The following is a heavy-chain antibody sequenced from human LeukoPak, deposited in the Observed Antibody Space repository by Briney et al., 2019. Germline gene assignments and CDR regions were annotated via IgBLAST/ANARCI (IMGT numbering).Heavy chain of an antibody. V-gene: IGHV3-64*01. CDR2: ISSNGGST. Sequence: GGSLRVSCAASGFTFSSYAMHWGGQAPGKGLEYVSAISSNGGSTYYANSVKGTFTISRDNSKKPLYLQMGSLRAEEMAVYYCATTCCSGGSCYPHWGQGTLVTVSS. CDR3: ATTCCSGGSCYPH. CDR1: GFTFSSYA. D-gene: IGHD2-15*01. J-gene: IGHJ4*02.